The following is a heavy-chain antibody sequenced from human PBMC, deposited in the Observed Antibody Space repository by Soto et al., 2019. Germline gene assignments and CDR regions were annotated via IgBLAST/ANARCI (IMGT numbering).Heavy chain of an antibody. CDR3: ARNSGSYTNWFEH. V-gene: IGHV1-3*01. CDR2: IKAGTNNI. J-gene: IGHJ5*02. D-gene: IGHD1-26*01. Sequence: QVQLAQSGAEVKNPGASVKVSCKASGYTFSYYAIHWMRQAPGQRLEWMGWIKAGTNNIKYSQIFEGRVTFTSDTSESTDHMELSSQTSGDTAAYYCARNSGSYTNWFEHWGQGTMVTVSS. CDR1: GYTFSYYA.